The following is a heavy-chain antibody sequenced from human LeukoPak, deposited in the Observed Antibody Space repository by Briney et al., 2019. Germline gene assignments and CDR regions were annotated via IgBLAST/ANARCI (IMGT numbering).Heavy chain of an antibody. V-gene: IGHV3-30*03. CDR2: ISYDGSNK. J-gene: IGHJ3*02. CDR3: ATLWTDAFDI. Sequence: PGGSLRLSCAASGFTFSSYGMHWVRQAPGKGLGWVAVISYDGSNKYYADSVKGRFTISRDNSKNTLYLQMNSLRAEDTAVYYCATLWTDAFDIWGQGTMVTVSS. D-gene: IGHD3-10*01. CDR1: GFTFSSYG.